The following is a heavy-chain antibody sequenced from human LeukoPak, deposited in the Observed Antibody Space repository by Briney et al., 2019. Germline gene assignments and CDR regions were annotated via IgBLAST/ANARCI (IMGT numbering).Heavy chain of an antibody. V-gene: IGHV3-23*01. CDR1: GFTFSGLA. CDR3: AKMKGHPLPKYYMDV. J-gene: IGHJ6*01. CDR2: ISGTGDNT. Sequence: GGSLRLSCAASGFTFSGLAMSWVRRTPGKGLEWVSGISGTGDNTLYADSVKGRFTISRDNSKNTLYLEMNSLRAEDTAIYYCAKMKGHPLPKYYMDVWGQGTTVTVSS. D-gene: IGHD1-26*01.